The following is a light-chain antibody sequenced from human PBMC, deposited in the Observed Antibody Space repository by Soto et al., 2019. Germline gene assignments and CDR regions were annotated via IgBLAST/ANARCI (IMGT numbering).Light chain of an antibody. V-gene: IGLV2-14*01. J-gene: IGLJ3*02. CDR1: SSDVGAYNY. CDR3: SSYCTSSTRV. CDR2: DVS. Sequence: QSALTQPASVSGSPGQSIIISCSGTSSDVGAYNYVSWYQQYPGKAPKLMIYDVSNRPSGVSNRFSGSKSGNTASLTISGLQAEDEADYYCSSYCTSSTRVFGGGTKVTVL.